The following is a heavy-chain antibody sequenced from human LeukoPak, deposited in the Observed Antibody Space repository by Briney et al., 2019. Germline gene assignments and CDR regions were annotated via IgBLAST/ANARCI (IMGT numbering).Heavy chain of an antibody. D-gene: IGHD3-22*01. CDR2: IRYDGRHT. V-gene: IGHV3-30*18. CDR3: AKGGYDSSAYRHLDY. Sequence: RGRSLRLSCGASGFTFSSYDMHWVRRAPGKGLEWVAGIRYDGRHTYHADSVKGRFTISRDNSKNTLYLQMNSLRAEDTAVYYCAKGGYDSSAYRHLDYWGRGTLVTVSS. CDR1: GFTFSSYD. J-gene: IGHJ4*02.